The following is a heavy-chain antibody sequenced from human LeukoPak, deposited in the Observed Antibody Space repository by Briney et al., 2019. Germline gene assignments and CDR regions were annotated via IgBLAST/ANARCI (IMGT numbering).Heavy chain of an antibody. D-gene: IGHD3-3*01. CDR2: INPNSGGT. Sequence: GASVRVSCKASGYIFSSYYIHWVRQAPGQGLEWMGWINPNSGGTNYAQKFQGRVTMTRDTSISTAYMELSRLRSDDTAVYYCARGVWYDFWSGYYPFYYYYYMDVWGKGTTVTVSS. CDR1: GYIFSSYY. J-gene: IGHJ6*03. CDR3: ARGVWYDFWSGYYPFYYYYYMDV. V-gene: IGHV1-2*02.